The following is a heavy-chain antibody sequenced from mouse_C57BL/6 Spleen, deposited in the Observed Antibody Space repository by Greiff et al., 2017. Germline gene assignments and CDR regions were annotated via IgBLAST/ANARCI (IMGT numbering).Heavy chain of an antibody. V-gene: IGHV5-9-1*02. J-gene: IGHJ1*03. CDR2: ISRGGDSI. CDR1: GFTFSSYA. CDR3: TRDEGVYGSSYWYFDV. Sequence: EVKLVESGEGLVKPGGSLKLSCAASGFTFSSYAMSWVRQTPEQRLAWVASISRGGDSIYYAHTVKGRFTISRDHARNTLYLQMSSLKSEDTAMYYCTRDEGVYGSSYWYFDVWGTGTTVTVSA. D-gene: IGHD1-1*01.